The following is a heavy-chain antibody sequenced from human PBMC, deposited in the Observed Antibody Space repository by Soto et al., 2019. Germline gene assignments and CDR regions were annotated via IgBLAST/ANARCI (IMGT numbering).Heavy chain of an antibody. V-gene: IGHV4-31*03. CDR3: ARDRSGDYGSDY. Sequence: QVQLQKSGPGLVKPSQTLSLTCTVSGGSISSGGYYWSWIRQHPGKGLEWIGYIYYSGSTYYNPSLKSRVTISVDTSKNQFSLKLSSLTAADTAVYYCARDRSGDYGSDYWGQGTLVTVSS. D-gene: IGHD4-17*01. CDR1: GGSISSGGYY. CDR2: IYYSGST. J-gene: IGHJ4*02.